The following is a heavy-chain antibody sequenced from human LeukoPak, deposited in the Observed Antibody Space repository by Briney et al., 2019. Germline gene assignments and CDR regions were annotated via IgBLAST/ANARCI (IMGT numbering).Heavy chain of an antibody. Sequence: ASVKVSCEASGGTFRSYAISCVPQAPGQGLEWMGGIIPIFGTANYAQKFQGRVTITADESTRTAYMELSSLRSEDTAVYYCWKDVDGPKGNVIDYWGQGTTVTVSS. J-gene: IGHJ4*03. CDR2: IIPIFGTA. CDR3: WKDVDGPKGNVIDY. CDR1: GGTFRSYA. V-gene: IGHV1-69*13. D-gene: IGHD1-1*01.